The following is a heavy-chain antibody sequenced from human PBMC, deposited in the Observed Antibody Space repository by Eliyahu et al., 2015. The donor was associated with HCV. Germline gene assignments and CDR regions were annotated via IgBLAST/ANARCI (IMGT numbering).Heavy chain of an antibody. CDR2: ISGGGATK. J-gene: IGHJ4*02. Sequence: QVQLVXSGGDLVKPGRSXRLSCAASGFTFSDYYXGWIRXAPGEGLQWLAYISGGGATKXYADSVKGRFTISRDNAKDSLYLQMNSLRAEDTAVYYCARAPGLAVDYWGQGTLVNVSS. V-gene: IGHV3-11*01. D-gene: IGHD1-14*01. CDR1: GFTFSDYY. CDR3: ARAPGLAVDY.